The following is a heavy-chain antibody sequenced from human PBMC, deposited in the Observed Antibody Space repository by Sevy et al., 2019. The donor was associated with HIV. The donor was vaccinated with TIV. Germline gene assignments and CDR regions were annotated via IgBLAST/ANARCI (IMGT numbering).Heavy chain of an antibody. J-gene: IGHJ6*02. D-gene: IGHD6-13*01. CDR3: ARADLDSGTFFYYYGMDV. CDR2: MNPDSGRR. CDR1: GYTLSSYD. Sequence: ASVKVSCKASGYTLSSYDINWVRQATGQGLEWMGWMNPDSGRRGYAPKFQGRVNMTTNTSIGTAYMELRSLRSEDSAVYYCARADLDSGTFFYYYGMDVWGQGTTVTVSS. V-gene: IGHV1-8*01.